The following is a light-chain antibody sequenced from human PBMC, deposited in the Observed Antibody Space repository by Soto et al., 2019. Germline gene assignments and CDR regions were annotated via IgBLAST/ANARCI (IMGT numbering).Light chain of an antibody. V-gene: IGLV1-40*01. Sequence: QSVLTQPPSVSGAPGQRVTISCTGSSSNIGAGYDVHWYQQFPGTAPKLLIYGDYNRPSGIPDRFSGSKSGTSATLGITGFQTGDEADYYCGSWDSSLSAYVFGTGTKLTVL. J-gene: IGLJ1*01. CDR1: SSNIGAGYD. CDR3: GSWDSSLSAYV. CDR2: GDY.